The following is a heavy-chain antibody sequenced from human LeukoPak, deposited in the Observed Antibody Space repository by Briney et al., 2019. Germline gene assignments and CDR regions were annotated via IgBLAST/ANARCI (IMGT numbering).Heavy chain of an antibody. CDR3: AKRSCSGGSCNFDY. CDR2: ISDSGGAT. Sequence: PGGSLRLSCAASGFTFSNYAMSWVRQAPGKGLEWVSAISDSGGATNCADSVKGRFTISRDNSKNTLYLQMNSLRAEDTAVYYCAKRSCSGGSCNFDYRGQGTLVTVSS. V-gene: IGHV3-23*01. CDR1: GFTFSNYA. D-gene: IGHD2-15*01. J-gene: IGHJ4*02.